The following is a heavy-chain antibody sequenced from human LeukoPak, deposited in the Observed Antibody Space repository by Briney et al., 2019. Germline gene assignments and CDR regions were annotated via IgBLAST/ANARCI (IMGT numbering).Heavy chain of an antibody. CDR2: IYYSGST. J-gene: IGHJ5*02. D-gene: IGHD4-17*01. CDR3: ARDGDYGDYGA. V-gene: IGHV4-39*07. CDR1: GGSISSSSYY. Sequence: PSETLSLTCTVSGGSISSSSYYWGWIRQPPGKGLEWIGSIYYSGSTYYNPSLKSRVTISVDTSKNQFSLKLSSVTAADTAVYYCARDGDYGDYGAWGQGTLVTVSS.